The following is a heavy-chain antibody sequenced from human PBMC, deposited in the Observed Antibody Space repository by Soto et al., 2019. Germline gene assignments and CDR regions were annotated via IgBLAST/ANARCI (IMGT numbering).Heavy chain of an antibody. CDR2: IIPIFGTA. CDR1: GGTFSSYA. V-gene: IGHV1-69*13. CDR3: ARCGEGESTSNYYYYGMDV. J-gene: IGHJ6*02. Sequence: SVKVSCKASGGTFSSYAISWVRQAPGQGLEWMGGIIPIFGTANYAQKFQGRVTITADESTSTAYMELSSLRSEDTAVYYCARCGEGESTSNYYYYGMDVWGQGTTVTVSS. D-gene: IGHD3-16*01.